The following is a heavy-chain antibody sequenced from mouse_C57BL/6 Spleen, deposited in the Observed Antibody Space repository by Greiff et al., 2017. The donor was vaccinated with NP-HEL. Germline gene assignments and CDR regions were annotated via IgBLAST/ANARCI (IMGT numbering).Heavy chain of an antibody. CDR3: ARVYYGSSYEYFDV. J-gene: IGHJ1*03. V-gene: IGHV5-16*01. Sequence: EVKVVESEGGLVQPGSSMKLSCTASGFTFSDYYMAWVRQVPEKGLEWVANINYDGSSTYYLDSLKSRFIISRDNAKNILYLQMSSLKSEDTATYYCARVYYGSSYEYFDVWGTGTTVTVSS. CDR1: GFTFSDYY. CDR2: INYDGSST. D-gene: IGHD1-1*01.